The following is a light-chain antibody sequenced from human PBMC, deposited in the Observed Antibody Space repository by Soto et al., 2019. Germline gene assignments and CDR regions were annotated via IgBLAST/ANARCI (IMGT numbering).Light chain of an antibody. CDR3: QSSDGISQGVV. CDR2: EDN. CDR1: SGTIANNY. V-gene: IGLV6-57*02. J-gene: IGLJ2*01. Sequence: NFMLTQPHSVSESPGKTVTISCTGSSGTIANNYVQWYQQRPGSAPTTVIYEDNQRPSGVPDRFSGSVDSSSNSASLTISGLTTEDEADYYCQSSDGISQGVVIGGGTKLTVL.